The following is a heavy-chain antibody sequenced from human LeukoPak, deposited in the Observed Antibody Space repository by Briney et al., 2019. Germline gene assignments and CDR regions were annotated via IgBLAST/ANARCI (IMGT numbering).Heavy chain of an antibody. J-gene: IGHJ4*02. V-gene: IGHV1-69*08. CDR3: ARERGDYVSLNFDY. CDR2: IIPILGTA. Sequence: SVKVSCKASGGTFSSYTISWVRQAPGQGLEWMGRIIPILGTANYAQKFQGRVTITADKSTSTAYMELSSLRSEDTAVYYCARERGDYVSLNFDYWGQGTLVTVSS. CDR1: GGTFSSYT. D-gene: IGHD2-21*02.